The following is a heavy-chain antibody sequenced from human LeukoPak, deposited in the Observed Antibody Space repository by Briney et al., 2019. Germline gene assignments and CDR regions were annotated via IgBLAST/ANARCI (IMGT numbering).Heavy chain of an antibody. CDR1: GYTFSSYW. V-gene: IGHV5-51*01. CDR3: ARLGTYWSNYYFEY. Sequence: GESLKISCKGSGYTFSSYWIGWVRQMPGKGLEWMGIIYPGDSDTRYSPSFQGQVTISADKSINTAYLQWSSLKASDTAMYYCARLGTYWSNYYFEYWGQGTLVTVSS. J-gene: IGHJ4*02. CDR2: IYPGDSDT. D-gene: IGHD1-7*01.